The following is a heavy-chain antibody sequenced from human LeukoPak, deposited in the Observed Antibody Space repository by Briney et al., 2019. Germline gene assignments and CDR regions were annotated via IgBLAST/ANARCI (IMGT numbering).Heavy chain of an antibody. CDR1: GFTFSRHA. CDR3: AKQLGYCSDGSCYFPY. J-gene: IGHJ4*02. V-gene: IGHV3-23*01. Sequence: GGSLRLSCVASGFTFSRHAMSWVRQAPGRGLEWVSAISGSGANTYYADSVQGRFTISRDNSKSTLCLQMNSLRAEDTAVYYCAKQLGYCSDGSCYFPYWGQGTLVTVSS. D-gene: IGHD2-15*01. CDR2: ISGSGANT.